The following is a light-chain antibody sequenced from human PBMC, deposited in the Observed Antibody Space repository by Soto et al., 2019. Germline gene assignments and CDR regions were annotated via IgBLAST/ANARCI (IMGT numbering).Light chain of an antibody. V-gene: IGKV3-20*01. J-gene: IGKJ1*01. CDR2: GAS. Sequence: EIVLTQSPASLSLSPGERATLCCRASQSVTSSLAWFQQKPGQAPRLLIYGASSRATGIPDRFSGSGSGTDFTLTISRLEPEDFAVYYCQQYGSSPQTFGQGTKVDIK. CDR1: QSVTSS. CDR3: QQYGSSPQT.